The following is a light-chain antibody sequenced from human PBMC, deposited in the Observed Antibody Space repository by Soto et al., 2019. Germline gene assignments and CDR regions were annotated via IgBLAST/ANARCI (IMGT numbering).Light chain of an antibody. Sequence: EVTLTQSPATVSLSPGETATLSCGASQTLLRGYLAWYQQRPGLAPRLIIYDVSRRATGIPDRFSGSGSGTEFTLSINRVEPEDFAVYYFQNYDGSWTFGQGTKVEIK. V-gene: IGKV3D-20*01. J-gene: IGKJ1*01. CDR3: QNYDGSWT. CDR2: DVS. CDR1: QTLLRGY.